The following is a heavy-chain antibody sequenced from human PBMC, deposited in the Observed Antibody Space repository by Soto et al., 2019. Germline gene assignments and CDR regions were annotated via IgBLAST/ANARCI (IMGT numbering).Heavy chain of an antibody. V-gene: IGHV2-5*02. D-gene: IGHD3-22*01. CDR1: GFSLSTNGVG. CDR2: IYWDDDK. Sequence: QITLKESGPTLVKPTQTLTLTCTFSGFSLSTNGVGVGWIRQPPGKALEWLALIYWDDDKRYSPSLKTRLTITKDXXKXQXVLTMTNMDPVDTATYYCAHSTTYYYDSSGYPPFDYWGQGTLVTVSS. J-gene: IGHJ4*02. CDR3: AHSTTYYYDSSGYPPFDY.